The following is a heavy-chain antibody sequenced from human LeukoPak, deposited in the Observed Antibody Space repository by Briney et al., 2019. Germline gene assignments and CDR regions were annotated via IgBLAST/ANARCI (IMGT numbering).Heavy chain of an antibody. V-gene: IGHV1-46*01. CDR2: INPSGGST. J-gene: IGHJ6*02. Sequence: ASVKVSCKASGYSLTTYYMHWVRQAPGQGLVWMAIINPSGGSTNYAQKFQGRVTMTRDTPTNTVYMELSSLRTEDTAVYYCASVYLYGMDVWGQGTTVSVSS. D-gene: IGHD2-8*01. CDR1: GYSLTTYY. CDR3: ASVYLYGMDV.